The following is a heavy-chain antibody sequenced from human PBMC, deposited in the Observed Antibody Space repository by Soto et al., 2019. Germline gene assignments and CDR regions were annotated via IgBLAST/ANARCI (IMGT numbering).Heavy chain of an antibody. CDR3: ARATTRLGYCSGGSCYFDY. CDR1: GYTFTSYG. Sequence: ASVKVSCKASGYTFTSYGISWVRQAPGQGLKWMGWISAYNGNTNYAQKLQGRVTMTTDTSTSTAYIELRSLRSDDTAVYYCARATTRLGYCSGGSCYFDYWGQGTLVTVSS. CDR2: ISAYNGNT. V-gene: IGHV1-18*01. D-gene: IGHD2-15*01. J-gene: IGHJ4*02.